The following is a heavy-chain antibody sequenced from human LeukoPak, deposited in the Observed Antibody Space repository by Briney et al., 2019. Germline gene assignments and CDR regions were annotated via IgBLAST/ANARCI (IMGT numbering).Heavy chain of an antibody. CDR2: IYYSGST. J-gene: IGHJ2*01. V-gene: IGHV4-39*01. CDR1: GGSISSSSYY. CDR3: ARLPRPVGSLRYFDL. Sequence: SETLSLTCTVSGGSISSSSYYWGWIRQPPGKGLEWIGSIYYSGSTYYNPSLKSRVTISVDTSKNQFSLKLSSVTAADTAVYYCARLPRPVGSLRYFDLWGRGTLVTVSS.